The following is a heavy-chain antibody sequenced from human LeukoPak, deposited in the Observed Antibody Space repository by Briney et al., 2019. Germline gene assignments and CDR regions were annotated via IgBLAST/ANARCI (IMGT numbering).Heavy chain of an antibody. V-gene: IGHV1-18*01. CDR1: GYTLTSYG. J-gene: IGHJ4*02. Sequence: ASVKVSCKASGYTLTSYGTSWVRQAPGQGLEWMGWISAYNGNTNYAQKLQGRVTMTTDTSTSTAYMELRSLRSDDTAVYYCARGGLDILTGYYPVGLWGQGTLVTVSS. D-gene: IGHD3-9*01. CDR3: ARGGLDILTGYYPVGL. CDR2: ISAYNGNT.